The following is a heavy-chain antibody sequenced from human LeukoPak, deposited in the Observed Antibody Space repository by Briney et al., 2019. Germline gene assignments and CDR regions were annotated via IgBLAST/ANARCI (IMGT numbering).Heavy chain of an antibody. CDR2: ISESSSHT. CDR3: ARDRAVKARIGGMDV. J-gene: IGHJ6*02. Sequence: RSGGSLRLSCEASGFTFSGYSMNWVRQAPGKGLEWVSYISESSSHTYNADSVKGRFTISQDNAKNSLYLQMNSLRVEDTGIYYCARDRAVKARIGGMDVWGQGTTVIVSS. V-gene: IGHV3-21*06. D-gene: IGHD4-4*01. CDR1: GFTFSGYS.